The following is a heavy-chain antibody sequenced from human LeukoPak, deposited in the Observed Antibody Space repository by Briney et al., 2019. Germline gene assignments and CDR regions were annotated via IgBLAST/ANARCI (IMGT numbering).Heavy chain of an antibody. Sequence: GKSLRLSCAASGFTVSSNYMSWVRQAPGKGLEWVSVIYSGGSTYYADSVKGRFTISRDNSKNTLYLQVNSLRPEDTAVYYCARGGDSSPPPHYYIFYMDVWGRGTTVAVSS. D-gene: IGHD6-13*01. CDR3: ARGGDSSPPPHYYIFYMDV. V-gene: IGHV3-66*02. CDR1: GFTVSSNY. J-gene: IGHJ6*03. CDR2: IYSGGST.